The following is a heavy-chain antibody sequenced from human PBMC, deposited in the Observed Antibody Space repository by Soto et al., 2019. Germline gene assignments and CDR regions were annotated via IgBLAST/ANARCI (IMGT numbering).Heavy chain of an antibody. CDR2: ISGSGGST. Sequence: GGSLRLSCAASGFTFSSYAMSWVRQAPGKGLEWVSAISGSGGSTYYADSVKGRFTISRDNSKNTLYLQMNSLRAEDTAVYYCAKDLITIFGVVTPSSDYWGQGTLVTGS. CDR3: AKDLITIFGVVTPSSDY. CDR1: GFTFSSYA. J-gene: IGHJ4*02. D-gene: IGHD3-3*01. V-gene: IGHV3-23*01.